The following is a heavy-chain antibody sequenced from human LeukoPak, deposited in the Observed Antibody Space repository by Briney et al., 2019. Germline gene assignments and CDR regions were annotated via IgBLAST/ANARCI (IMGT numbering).Heavy chain of an antibody. J-gene: IGHJ6*02. CDR3: ARAGDFWNGSWYYYYGMDV. D-gene: IGHD3-3*01. V-gene: IGHV1-69*13. Sequence: SVKVSCKASGGTFSSYAISWVRQAPGQGLEWMGGIIPIFGTANYAQKFQGRVTITADESTSTAYMELSSLRSEDTAVYYCARAGDFWNGSWYYYYGMDVWGQGTTVTVSS. CDR2: IIPIFGTA. CDR1: GGTFSSYA.